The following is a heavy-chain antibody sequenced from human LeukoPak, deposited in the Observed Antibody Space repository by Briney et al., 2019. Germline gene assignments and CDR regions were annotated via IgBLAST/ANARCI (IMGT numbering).Heavy chain of an antibody. Sequence: ASVTVSCKASGYTFTAYYMHWVRQAPGQGLEWMGVIDPSGGSTSYAQRFQDRVTMTSDTSTSTVYMELSSLRSEDTAVYYCARGDGDSGSNGVLMGWFDPWGQGTLVTVSS. D-gene: IGHD2-8*01. CDR1: GYTFTAYY. CDR2: IDPSGGST. V-gene: IGHV1-46*01. J-gene: IGHJ5*02. CDR3: ARGDGDSGSNGVLMGWFDP.